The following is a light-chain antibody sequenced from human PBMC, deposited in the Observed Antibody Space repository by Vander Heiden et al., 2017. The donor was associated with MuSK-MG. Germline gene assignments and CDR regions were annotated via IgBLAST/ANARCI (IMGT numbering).Light chain of an antibody. V-gene: IGLV3-21*02. CDR2: DDR. CDR3: QVWDTSSHRVV. CDR1: HIGSKS. Sequence: SYVMTQSPSVSVAPGQPARLPCGGNHIGSKSVHWYQQKPGQAPVLVVYDDRDRPSGIPERFSGSNSGNTATLTISRVEAGDEADYYCQVWDTSSHRVVFGGGTKLTVL. J-gene: IGLJ2*01.